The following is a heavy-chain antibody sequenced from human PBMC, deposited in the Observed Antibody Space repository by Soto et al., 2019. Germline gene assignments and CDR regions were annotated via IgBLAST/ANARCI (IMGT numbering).Heavy chain of an antibody. Sequence: PSETLSLTCTFSGGSITSSYWSWIRRPPGKGLEWIAYIYDTGISGYTPSTSYNPSLKSRVTMSVDTSKSQFSLKSTSVPAADTAVYYCARGEDAFFYYGLDVWGQGITVTVSS. J-gene: IGHJ6*02. CDR2: IYDTGISGYTPST. V-gene: IGHV4-59*01. CDR3: ARGEDAFFYYGLDV. CDR1: GGSITSSY.